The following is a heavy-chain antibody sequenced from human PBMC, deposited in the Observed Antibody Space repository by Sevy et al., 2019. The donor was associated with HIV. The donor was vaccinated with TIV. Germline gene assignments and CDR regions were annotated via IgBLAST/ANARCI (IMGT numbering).Heavy chain of an antibody. V-gene: IGHV3-23*01. CDR2: ISGSGGST. CDR1: GFTFSSYA. Sequence: GGSLRLSCAASGFTFSSYAMSWVRQAPGKGLEWVSAISGSGGSTYYADSVKGRFTTSRDNSKNTLYLQMNSLRAEDTAVYYCAKDLMAHYYDSSGYKNYWGQGTLVTVSS. D-gene: IGHD3-22*01. CDR3: AKDLMAHYYDSSGYKNY. J-gene: IGHJ4*02.